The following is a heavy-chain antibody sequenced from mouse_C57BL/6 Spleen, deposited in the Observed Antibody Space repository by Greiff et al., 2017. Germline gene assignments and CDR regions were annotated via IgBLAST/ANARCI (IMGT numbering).Heavy chain of an antibody. V-gene: IGHV5-6*01. CDR1: GFTFSSYG. Sequence: EVQVVESGGDLVKPGGSLKLSCAASGFTFSSYGMSWVRQTPDKRLEWVATISSGGSYTYYPDSVQGRFTISRDNAKNTLYLQMSSLKSEDTAMYYCARQGVDYWGQGTTLTVSS. CDR2: ISSGGSYT. J-gene: IGHJ2*01. CDR3: ARQGVDY.